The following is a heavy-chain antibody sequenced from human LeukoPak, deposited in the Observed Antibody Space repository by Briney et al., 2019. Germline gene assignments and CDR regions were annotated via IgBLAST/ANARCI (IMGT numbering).Heavy chain of an antibody. CDR3: AHKGRGSGSFTM. CDR2: HYWNNDK. J-gene: IGHJ4*02. Sequence: SGPTLVNPTQTLTLTCTFSGFSLSTTGVAVGWIRQPPGKALEWLAVHYWNNDKSYSPSLKSRLTVTKDSSKNQVVLIMTNMDPVDTATYYCAHKGRGSGSFTMWGQETLVTVSS. V-gene: IGHV2-5*01. D-gene: IGHD3-10*01. CDR1: GFSLSTTGVA.